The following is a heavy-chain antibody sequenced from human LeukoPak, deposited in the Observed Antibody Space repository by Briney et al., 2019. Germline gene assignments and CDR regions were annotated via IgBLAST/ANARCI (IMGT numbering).Heavy chain of an antibody. CDR1: GFTFSSYT. Sequence: GGSLRLSCAASGFTFSSYTTDWVRQAPGKGLEWVSSISASSGYIYYADSMKGRFTISRDNAENSLHLQMNSLRAEDTALYYCARESLYSGSASSDLDYWGQGTLVTVSS. CDR3: ARESLYSGSASSDLDY. J-gene: IGHJ4*02. V-gene: IGHV3-21*01. D-gene: IGHD3-10*01. CDR2: ISASSGYI.